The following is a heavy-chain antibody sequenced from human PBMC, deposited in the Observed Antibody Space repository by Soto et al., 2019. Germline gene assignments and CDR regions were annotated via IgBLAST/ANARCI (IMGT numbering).Heavy chain of an antibody. J-gene: IGHJ6*02. CDR3: ARTEYNTAWQFGMDV. CDR1: GFSVRGNN. CDR2: IDPGGST. V-gene: IGHV3-53*01. Sequence: PGGSLRLSCAASGFSVRGNNVNWVRQAPGKGLEWVSVIDPGGSTFYTDSVKGRFTISRDTFKNMVFLQMSSLRAEDTAVYYCARTEYNTAWQFGMDVWGQGTAVTVSS. D-gene: IGHD5-18*01.